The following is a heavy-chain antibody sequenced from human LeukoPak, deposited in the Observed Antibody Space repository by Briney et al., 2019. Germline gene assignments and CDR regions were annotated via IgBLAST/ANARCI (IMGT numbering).Heavy chain of an antibody. J-gene: IGHJ3*02. CDR2: IIPIFGTA. V-gene: IGHV1-69*01. CDR3: ARSDILTGYAFDI. D-gene: IGHD3-9*01. Sequence: SVKVSCKASGGTVSRYAISWVRQAPGQGLEWMGGIIPIFGTANYAQKFQGRVTITADESTSTAYMELSSLRSEDTAVYYCARSDILTGYAFDIWGQGTMVTVSS. CDR1: GGTVSRYA.